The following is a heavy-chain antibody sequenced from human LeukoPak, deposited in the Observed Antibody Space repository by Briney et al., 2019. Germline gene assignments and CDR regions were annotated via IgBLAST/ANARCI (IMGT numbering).Heavy chain of an antibody. CDR3: AKGAHYYGSGSYKDY. J-gene: IGHJ4*02. CDR1: GFTFSSYG. V-gene: IGHV3-23*01. D-gene: IGHD3-10*01. CDR2: ISGSGGST. Sequence: GGTLRLSCAASGFTFSSYGMSWVRQAPGKGLEWVSAISGSGGSTYYADSVKGRFTISRDNSKNTLYLQMNSLRAEDTAVYYCAKGAHYYGSGSYKDYWGQGTLVTVSS.